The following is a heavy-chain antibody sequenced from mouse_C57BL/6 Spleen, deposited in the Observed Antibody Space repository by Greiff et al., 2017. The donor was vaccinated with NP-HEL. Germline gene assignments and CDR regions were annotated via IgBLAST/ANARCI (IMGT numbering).Heavy chain of an antibody. CDR2: IDPSDSYT. Sequence: VQLQQPGAELVKPGASVKLSCKASGYTFTSYWMQWVKQRPGQGLEWIGEIDPSDSYTNYNQKFKGKATLTVDTSSSTAYMQLSSLTSEDSAVYYCARGPYDYDGHFDYWGKGTTLTVSS. CDR3: ARGPYDYDGHFDY. V-gene: IGHV1-50*01. CDR1: GYTFTSYW. J-gene: IGHJ2*01. D-gene: IGHD2-4*01.